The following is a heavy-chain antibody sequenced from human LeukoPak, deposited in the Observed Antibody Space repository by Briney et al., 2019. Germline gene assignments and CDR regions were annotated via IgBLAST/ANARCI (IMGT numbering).Heavy chain of an antibody. CDR3: ARDGSIIAFDM. CDR1: GFTFSSYW. J-gene: IGHJ3*02. CDR2: INSDGSST. Sequence: GGSLRLSCAASGFTFSSYWMHWVRQVPGKGLVWVSRINSDGSSTSYADSVKGRFTISRDNAKNTLYLQMNSLRAEDTAVYYCARDGSIIAFDMWGQVTMVTVSS. D-gene: IGHD2-15*01. V-gene: IGHV3-74*01.